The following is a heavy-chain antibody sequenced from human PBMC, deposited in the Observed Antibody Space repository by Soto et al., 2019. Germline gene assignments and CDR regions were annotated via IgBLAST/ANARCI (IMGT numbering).Heavy chain of an antibody. J-gene: IGHJ6*01. CDR1: GFTFSSYA. D-gene: IGHD2-2*01. Sequence: PGGSLRLSCAASGFTFSSYAMSWVRQAPGKGLEWVSAISGSGGSTYYADSVNGRFTISRDNSKNALYLQMNSLRAEDTAVYYCARTVPAARGYYGRDVWGQGTTVTVSS. V-gene: IGHV3-23*01. CDR3: ARTVPAARGYYGRDV. CDR2: ISGSGGST.